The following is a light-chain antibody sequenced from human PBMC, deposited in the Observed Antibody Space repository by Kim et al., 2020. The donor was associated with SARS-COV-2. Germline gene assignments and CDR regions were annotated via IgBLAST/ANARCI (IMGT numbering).Light chain of an antibody. J-gene: IGKJ5*01. V-gene: IGKV1-17*01. CDR3: VQYATFPRT. CDR2: AAS. Sequence: SVGDRVTITCRASRDIRNYLGWFQQKPGKAPKRLIHAASSLQSGVPSRFSGSGSGTEFTLTISSLQPEDFATYYCVQYATFPRTFGQGTRLDIK. CDR1: RDIRNY.